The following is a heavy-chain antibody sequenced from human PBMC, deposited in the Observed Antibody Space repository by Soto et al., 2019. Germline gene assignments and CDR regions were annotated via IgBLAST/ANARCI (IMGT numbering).Heavy chain of an antibody. CDR2: IWYDGSNK. V-gene: IGHV3-33*01. Sequence: GGSLRLSCAASGFTFSSYGMHWVRQAPGKGLEWVAVIWYDGSNKYYADSVKGRFTISRDNSKNTLYLQMNSLRAEDTAVYYCARDNFPNRGYYYYYGMDVWGQGTTVTVSS. D-gene: IGHD3-16*02. CDR1: GFTFSSYG. J-gene: IGHJ6*02. CDR3: ARDNFPNRGYYYYYGMDV.